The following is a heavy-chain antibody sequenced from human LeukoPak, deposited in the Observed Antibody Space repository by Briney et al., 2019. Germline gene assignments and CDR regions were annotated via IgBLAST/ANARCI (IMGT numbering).Heavy chain of an antibody. D-gene: IGHD1-26*01. CDR3: ARASGSYWWFDS. Sequence: ASVKVSCKASGYTFTSYYMHWVRQAPGQGLEWMGIINPGGGSTSYAQKFQGSVTMTRDTSISTVYMELSRLRSDDTAVYYCARASGSYWWFDSWGQGTLVTVSS. V-gene: IGHV1-46*01. CDR1: GYTFTSYY. J-gene: IGHJ5*01. CDR2: INPGGGST.